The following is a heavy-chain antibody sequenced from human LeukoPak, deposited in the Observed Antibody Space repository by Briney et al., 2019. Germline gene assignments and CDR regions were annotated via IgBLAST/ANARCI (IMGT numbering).Heavy chain of an antibody. D-gene: IGHD5-18*01. V-gene: IGHV4-31*03. J-gene: IGHJ4*02. CDR1: GGSISSGGYY. Sequence: PSETLSLTCTVSGGSISSGGYYWSWIRQHPGKGLEWIGYIYYSGSTYYNPSLKSRVTISVDTSKNQFSLKLSSVTAADTAVYYCARGGSYGFLLDDYWAREPWSPSPQ. CDR2: IYYSGST. CDR3: ARGGSYGFLLDDY.